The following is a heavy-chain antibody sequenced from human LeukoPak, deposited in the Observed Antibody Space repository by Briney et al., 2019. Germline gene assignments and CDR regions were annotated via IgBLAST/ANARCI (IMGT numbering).Heavy chain of an antibody. CDR1: GFTFHNYA. CDR3: ARDHVYGGADY. V-gene: IGHV3-43*02. D-gene: IGHD5/OR15-5a*01. J-gene: IGHJ4*02. Sequence: GGSLRLSCAASGFTFHNYAIHWVRQAPGKGLEWVSLTSGDGITTYFADSVKGRFTISRDNSKGSLFLQMNSLRTEDTALYYCARDHVYGGADYWGQGTLVTVPS. CDR2: TSGDGITT.